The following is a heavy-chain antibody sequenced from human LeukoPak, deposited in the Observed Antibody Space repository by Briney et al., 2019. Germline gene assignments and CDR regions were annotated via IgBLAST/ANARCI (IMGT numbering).Heavy chain of an antibody. CDR1: GFTFSSYT. J-gene: IGHJ1*01. CDR3: ARVEAVAGPYEYFQH. CDR2: ISYDGSNK. Sequence: GGSLRLSCAASGFTFSSYTMHWVRQAPCKGLEWVAVISYDGSNKYYADSVKGRFTISRDNSKNTLYLQMNSLRAEDTAVYYCARVEAVAGPYEYFQHWGQGTLVTVSS. V-gene: IGHV3-30-3*01. D-gene: IGHD6-19*01.